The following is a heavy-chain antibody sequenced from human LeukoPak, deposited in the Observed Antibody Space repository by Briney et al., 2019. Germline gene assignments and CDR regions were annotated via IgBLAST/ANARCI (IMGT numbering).Heavy chain of an antibody. CDR3: ARDQVNVRGVWYYYYYGMDV. CDR1: GFTFSDYY. CDR2: ISSSGSTI. J-gene: IGHJ6*02. Sequence: GGSLRLSCASSGFTFSDYYMSLIRHAPGKGLEWVSYISSSGSTIYYADSVKGRFTISRDNAKNSLYLQMNSLRAEDTAVYYCARDQVNVRGVWYYYYYGMDVWGQGTTVTVSS. D-gene: IGHD3-10*01. V-gene: IGHV3-11*01.